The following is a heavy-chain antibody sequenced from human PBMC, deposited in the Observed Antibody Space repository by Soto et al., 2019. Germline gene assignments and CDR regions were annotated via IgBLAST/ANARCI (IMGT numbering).Heavy chain of an antibody. CDR3: ARGDTAMDFDY. CDR1: GGTFSSYT. V-gene: IGHV1-69*02. CDR2: IIPILGIA. J-gene: IGHJ4*02. D-gene: IGHD5-18*01. Sequence: QVQLVQSGAEVKKPGSSVKVSCKASGGTFSSYTISWVRQAPGQGLEWMGRIIPILGIANYAQKFQGRVTITADKSTSTAYMELSSMRSEDTAVYYCARGDTAMDFDYWCQGTLVTVSS.